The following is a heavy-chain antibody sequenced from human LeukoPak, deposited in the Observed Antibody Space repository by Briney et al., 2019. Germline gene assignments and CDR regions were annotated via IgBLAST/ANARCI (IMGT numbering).Heavy chain of an antibody. Sequence: GASVKVSCKASGYTFTSYAMNWVRQAPGQGLEWMGWINTNTENPTYAQGFTGRFVFSLDTSVSTAYLQISSLKAEDTAVYYCARESLNHYYDSSGSFYWGQGTLVTVSS. CDR2: INTNTENP. J-gene: IGHJ4*02. V-gene: IGHV7-4-1*02. CDR3: ARESLNHYYDSSGSFY. D-gene: IGHD3-22*01. CDR1: GYTFTSYA.